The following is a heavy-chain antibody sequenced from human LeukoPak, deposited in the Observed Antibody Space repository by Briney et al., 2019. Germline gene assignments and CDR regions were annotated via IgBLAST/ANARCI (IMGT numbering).Heavy chain of an antibody. J-gene: IGHJ4*02. CDR2: ISSSSSYI. CDR1: GFTFSNYG. V-gene: IGHV3-21*01. D-gene: IGHD5-24*01. Sequence: GGSLRLSCAASGFTFSNYGMHWVRQAPGKGLELVSAISSSSSYIYYADSIKGRFTISRDNAENSLYLQMNSLRAVDTAVYFCARGEEKATITALDSWGQGTLVTVSS. CDR3: ARGEEKATITALDS.